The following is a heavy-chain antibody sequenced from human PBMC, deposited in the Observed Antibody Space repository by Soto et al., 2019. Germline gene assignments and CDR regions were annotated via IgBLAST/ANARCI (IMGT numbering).Heavy chain of an antibody. CDR1: GFTFTSYS. CDR3: ARESEDLTSNFDY. J-gene: IGHJ4*02. V-gene: IGHV3-21*06. CDR2: ISSTTNYI. Sequence: GGSLRLPCAASGFTFTSYSMNWGRQAPGKGLEWVSSISSTTNYIYYGDSMKGRFTISRDNAKNSLYLEMNSLRAEDTAVYYCARESEDLTSNFDYWGQGTLVTVSS.